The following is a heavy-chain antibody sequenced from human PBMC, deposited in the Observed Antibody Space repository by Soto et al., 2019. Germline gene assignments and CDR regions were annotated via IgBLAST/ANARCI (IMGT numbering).Heavy chain of an antibody. Sequence: SETLSLTCAVSGGSISSGGYSWSWIRQPPGKGLEWIGYIYHSGSTYYNPSLKSRVTISVDRSKNQFSLKLSSVTAADTAVYYCARVSRDTAMVLSFAYWGQGTLVTVSS. J-gene: IGHJ4*02. CDR1: GGSISSGGYS. CDR3: ARVSRDTAMVLSFAY. CDR2: IYHSGST. D-gene: IGHD5-18*01. V-gene: IGHV4-30-2*01.